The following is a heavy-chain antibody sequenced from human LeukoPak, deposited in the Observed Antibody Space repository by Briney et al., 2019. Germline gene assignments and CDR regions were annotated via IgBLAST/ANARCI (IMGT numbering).Heavy chain of an antibody. D-gene: IGHD6-6*01. V-gene: IGHV3-11*01. Sequence: GGSRRLPCAASGFTFTDYYMNWIRQAPGKGLEWVSSISISGSTIYYTDSVKGRFTISRDNAKNSLYLQMNSLRAEDTAVYYCARSSDSSSLQYFQHWGQGTLVTVSS. CDR1: GFTFTDYY. J-gene: IGHJ1*01. CDR3: ARSSDSSSLQYFQH. CDR2: ISISGSTI.